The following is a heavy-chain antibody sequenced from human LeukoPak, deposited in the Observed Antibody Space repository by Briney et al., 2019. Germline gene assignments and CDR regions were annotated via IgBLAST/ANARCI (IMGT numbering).Heavy chain of an antibody. CDR3: ASTRGEQWPFDY. Sequence: GGSLRLSCAASGFTFSSYAMSWVRQAPGKGLEWVSVISDSGGTTFYADSVKGRFTISRDNAKNSLYLQMNSLTAEDTAVYYCASTRGEQWPFDYWGQGTLVTVSS. V-gene: IGHV3-23*01. D-gene: IGHD6-19*01. CDR1: GFTFSSYA. J-gene: IGHJ4*02. CDR2: ISDSGGTT.